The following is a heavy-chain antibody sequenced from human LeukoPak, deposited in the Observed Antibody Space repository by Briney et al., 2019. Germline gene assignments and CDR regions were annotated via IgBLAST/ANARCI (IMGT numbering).Heavy chain of an antibody. CDR3: ARDTPGLAKLFDY. J-gene: IGHJ4*02. CDR1: GYTFSSYG. CDR2: ISGYTGAP. D-gene: IGHD2-15*01. V-gene: IGHV1-18*01. Sequence: GASVKVSCKASGYTFSSYGISWVRQAPGQGLEWMGWISGYTGAPHYSVKLQDRLTVTTDTSTNTAYMELRSLRSADTAVYFCARDTPGLAKLFDYWGQGTLVTVSS.